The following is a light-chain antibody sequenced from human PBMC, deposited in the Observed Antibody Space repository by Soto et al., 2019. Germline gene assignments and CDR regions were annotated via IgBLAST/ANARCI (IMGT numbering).Light chain of an antibody. J-gene: IGKJ1*01. CDR1: QSVSNF. V-gene: IGKV3-11*01. CDR2: DAS. CDR3: QQRSNWPPWT. Sequence: EIVLTQSPATLSFSPGERATLSCRASQSVSNFLAWYQQKPGQAPRLLIYDASNRATGIPVRFSGSGSGTDYTLTITNLEPEDFAIYYCQQRSNWPPWTFGQGTK.